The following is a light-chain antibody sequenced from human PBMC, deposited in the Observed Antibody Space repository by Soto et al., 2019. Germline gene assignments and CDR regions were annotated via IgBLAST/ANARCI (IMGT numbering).Light chain of an antibody. CDR1: SSDVGGYNY. Sequence: QPASVSGSPGQSITISCTGTSSDVGGYNYVSWYQQHPGKAPKLMIYDVSNRPSGVSNRFSGSKSGNTASLTISGLQAEDEADYYCSSYTSSTVVFGGGTKLTVL. CDR3: SSYTSSTVV. J-gene: IGLJ2*01. V-gene: IGLV2-14*01. CDR2: DVS.